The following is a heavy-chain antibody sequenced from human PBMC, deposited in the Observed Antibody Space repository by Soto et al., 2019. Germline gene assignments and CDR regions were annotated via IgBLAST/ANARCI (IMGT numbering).Heavy chain of an antibody. CDR1: GYTFTSYA. V-gene: IGHV1-3*01. CDR3: ARARLTGDAFDI. CDR2: INAGNGNT. J-gene: IGHJ3*02. D-gene: IGHD7-27*01. Sequence: ASVKVSCKASGYTFTSYAMHWVRQAPGQRLEWMGWINAGNGNTKYSQKFQGRVTITRDTSASTAYMELSSLRSEDTAVYYCARARLTGDAFDIWGQGTMVTVSS.